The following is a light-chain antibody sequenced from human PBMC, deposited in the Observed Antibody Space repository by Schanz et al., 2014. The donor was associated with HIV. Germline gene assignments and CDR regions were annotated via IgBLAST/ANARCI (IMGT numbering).Light chain of an antibody. J-gene: IGLJ1*01. Sequence: QSALTQPASVSGSPGQSITISCTGTSSDVGGYNYVSWYQQHPGKAPKLMIYEGSKRPLGVSNRFSGSKSGNTASLTISGLQAEDEADYYCCSYAITTYVFGTGTKLTVL. CDR3: CSYAITTYV. CDR1: SSDVGGYNY. V-gene: IGLV2-14*01. CDR2: EGS.